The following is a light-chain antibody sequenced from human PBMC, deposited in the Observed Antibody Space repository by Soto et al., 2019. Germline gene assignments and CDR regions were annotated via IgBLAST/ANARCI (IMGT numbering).Light chain of an antibody. Sequence: QSVLTQPPSVSGAPGQRVTISCTGISSNIGAGYDVPWYQQLPGTAPKLLIYGNSNRPSGVPDRFSGSKSGTSASLAITGLQAEDEADYYCQAYDSSLSGSVFGGGNKLTVL. CDR1: SSNIGAGYD. CDR3: QAYDSSLSGSV. V-gene: IGLV1-40*01. J-gene: IGLJ3*02. CDR2: GNS.